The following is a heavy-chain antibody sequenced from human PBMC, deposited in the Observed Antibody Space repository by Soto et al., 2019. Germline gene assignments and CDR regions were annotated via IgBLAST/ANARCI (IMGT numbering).Heavy chain of an antibody. D-gene: IGHD1-26*01. CDR2: IVVGSGHI. CDR3: AAVQGGGGTFHF. Sequence: AVKVDCKASGFTFINSAIQWVRQARGQRIEWMGWIVVGSGHINYAQKVQERLSITRDMSTSTAYMELSSLTLEDTAVYYCAAVQGGGGTFHFWGPGTLVTSPQ. CDR1: GFTFINSA. J-gene: IGHJ4*02. V-gene: IGHV1-58*02.